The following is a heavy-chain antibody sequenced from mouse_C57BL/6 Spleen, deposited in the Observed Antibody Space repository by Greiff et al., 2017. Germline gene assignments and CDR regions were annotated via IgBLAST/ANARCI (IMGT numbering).Heavy chain of an antibody. Sequence: EVKLVESGGDLVKPGGSLKLSCAASGFTFSSYGMSWVRQTPDKRLEWVATISSGGSYTYYPDSVKGRFTISRDNAKNTLYLQMSSLKSEDTAMYYCARQDYYGSSYWYFDVWGTGTTVTVSS. D-gene: IGHD1-1*01. CDR1: GFTFSSYG. J-gene: IGHJ1*03. CDR2: ISSGGSYT. V-gene: IGHV5-6*01. CDR3: ARQDYYGSSYWYFDV.